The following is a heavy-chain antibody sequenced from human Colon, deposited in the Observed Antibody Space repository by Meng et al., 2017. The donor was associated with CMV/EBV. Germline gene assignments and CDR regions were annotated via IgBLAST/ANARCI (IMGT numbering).Heavy chain of an antibody. Sequence: VSCKASGYSFASYGITWVRQAPGQGLEWMGWISAYNGNTLFAQKFQGRVPMTTDTSTSTAYMDSRSLRSDDTAVYYCAMVRGVHFDYWGQGTLVTVSS. V-gene: IGHV1-18*01. CDR2: ISAYNGNT. J-gene: IGHJ4*02. CDR3: AMVRGVHFDY. D-gene: IGHD3-10*01. CDR1: GYSFASYG.